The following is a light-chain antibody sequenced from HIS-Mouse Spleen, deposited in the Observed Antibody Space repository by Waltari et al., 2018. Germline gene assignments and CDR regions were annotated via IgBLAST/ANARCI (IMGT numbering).Light chain of an antibody. V-gene: IGLV3-25*03. CDR1: ALPKQY. Sequence: SYELTQPPSVSVSPGPPARITCSGDALPKQYASWYQQKPGQAPVLVIYKDSERPSGIPERFSGSSSGTTVTLTISGVQAEDEADYYCQSADSSGTYQDVVFGGGTKLTVL. J-gene: IGLJ2*01. CDR2: KDS. CDR3: QSADSSGTYQDVV.